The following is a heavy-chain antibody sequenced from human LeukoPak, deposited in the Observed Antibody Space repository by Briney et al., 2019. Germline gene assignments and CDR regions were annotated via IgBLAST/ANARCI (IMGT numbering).Heavy chain of an antibody. CDR3: AKVPAPYSGSYLVSFDY. Sequence: PGASLRLSCAASGFTFSSYAMSWVRQAPGKGLEWVSAISGSGGSTYCADSVKGRFTISRDNSKNTLYLQMNSLRAEDTAVYYCAKVPAPYSGSYLVSFDYWGQGTLVTVSS. J-gene: IGHJ4*02. D-gene: IGHD1-26*01. V-gene: IGHV3-23*01. CDR2: ISGSGGST. CDR1: GFTFSSYA.